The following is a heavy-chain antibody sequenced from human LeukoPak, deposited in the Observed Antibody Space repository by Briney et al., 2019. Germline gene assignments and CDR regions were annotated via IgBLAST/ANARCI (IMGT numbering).Heavy chain of an antibody. CDR2: INPNSGGT. Sequence: ASVKVSCKASGYTFTGYYMHWVRQAPGQGLEWMGWINPNSGGTNYAQKFQGRVTMTRDTSISTAYMELSRLRSDDTAVYYCARDYDFWSGYYWSHAFDIWGQGTMVTVSS. D-gene: IGHD3-3*01. V-gene: IGHV1-2*02. CDR3: ARDYDFWSGYYWSHAFDI. J-gene: IGHJ3*02. CDR1: GYTFTGYY.